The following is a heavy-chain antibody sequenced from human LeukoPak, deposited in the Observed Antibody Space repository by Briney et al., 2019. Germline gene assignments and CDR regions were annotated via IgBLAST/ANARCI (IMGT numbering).Heavy chain of an antibody. V-gene: IGHV3-21*01. CDR1: GFTFSSYS. D-gene: IGHD6-19*01. CDR2: ISSSSSYI. J-gene: IGHJ4*02. CDR3: AREAVAGRYFDY. Sequence: GGSPRLSCAASGFTFSSYSMNWVRQAPGKGLEWVSSISSSSSYIYYADSVKGRFTISRDNAKNSLYLQMNSLRAEDTAVYYCAREAVAGRYFDYWGQGTLVTVSS.